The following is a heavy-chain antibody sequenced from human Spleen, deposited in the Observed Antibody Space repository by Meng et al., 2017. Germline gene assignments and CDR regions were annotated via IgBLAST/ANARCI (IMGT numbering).Heavy chain of an antibody. V-gene: IGHV4-4*08. D-gene: IGHD3-10*01. CDR2: IYFSGSS. J-gene: IGHJ6*02. CDR1: GGSIINYY. CDR3: ARDDYGSGSFPLEV. Sequence: SETLSLTCTVSGGSIINYYWSWIRQLPGKGLEWIGYIYFSGSSNYNPSLRSRVTISLDTSKNQFSLKLSSVTAADTAVYYCARDDYGSGSFPLEVWGQGTTVTVSS.